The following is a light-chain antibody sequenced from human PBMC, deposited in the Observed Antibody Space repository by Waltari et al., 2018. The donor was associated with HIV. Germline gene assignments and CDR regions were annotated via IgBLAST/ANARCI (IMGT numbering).Light chain of an antibody. J-gene: IGLJ2*01. V-gene: IGLV3-21*02. CDR3: QVWDGSSDHPKVV. Sequence: SYVLTQPPSVSVAPGQTATITCGGNNIGNKNVQWYQQKPGQAPVLVVYDGSDRPAGIPERFSGSNSGNTATLTISRVEVGDEADYYCQVWDGSSDHPKVVLGGGTKLTVL. CDR1: NIGNKN. CDR2: DGS.